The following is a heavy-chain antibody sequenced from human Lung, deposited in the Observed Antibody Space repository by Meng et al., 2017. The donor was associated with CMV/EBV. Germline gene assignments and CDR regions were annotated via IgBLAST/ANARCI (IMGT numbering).Heavy chain of an antibody. V-gene: IGHV4-34*01. D-gene: IGHD2-8*01. CDR1: GGSFTGYY. CDR3: AGGVWCPRVTIPYYYYYYGMDV. CDR2: INHSGST. J-gene: IGHJ6*02. Sequence: SETLSLXXALYGGSFTGYYWSWIRQPPGKGLEWIGEINHSGSTNYNPSLKSRVPISVDTSKNQFSLKLSSVNAADTAVYYCAGGVWCPRVTIPYYYYYYGMDVWGRGXTVTVSS.